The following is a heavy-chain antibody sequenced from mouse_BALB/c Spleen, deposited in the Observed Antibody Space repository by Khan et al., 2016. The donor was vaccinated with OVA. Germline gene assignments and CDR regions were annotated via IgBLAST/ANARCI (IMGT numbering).Heavy chain of an antibody. V-gene: IGHV9-4*02. Sequence: QIQLVQSGPELKKPGETVRISCKASGYTFTTAGMQWVQKMPGKGLKWIGWINTHSGVPKYAEDFKGRFVFSLETSASTAYLQITNLKNEDMATYFCARGGAAFYRNDGGAMDSWGQGTSVTVSS. CDR3: ARGGAAFYRNDGGAMDS. J-gene: IGHJ4*01. D-gene: IGHD2-14*01. CDR2: INTHSGVP. CDR1: GYTFTTAG.